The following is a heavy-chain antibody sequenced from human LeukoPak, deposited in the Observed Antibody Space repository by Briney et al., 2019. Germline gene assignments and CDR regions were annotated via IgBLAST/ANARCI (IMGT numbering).Heavy chain of an antibody. J-gene: IGHJ4*02. CDR1: GFTFSSYS. CDR2: ISSSSSYI. V-gene: IGHV3-21*01. Sequence: GGSLRLSCAASGFTFSSYSMNWVRQAPGKGLEWVSSISSSSSYIYYADSVKGRFTISRDNAKNSLYLQMNSLRAEDTAVYYCASERVWAYCGGDCWDYWGQGTLVTVSS. D-gene: IGHD2-21*02. CDR3: ASERVWAYCGGDCWDY.